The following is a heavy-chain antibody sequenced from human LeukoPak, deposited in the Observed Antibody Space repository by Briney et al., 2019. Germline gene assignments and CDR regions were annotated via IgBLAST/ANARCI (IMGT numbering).Heavy chain of an antibody. CDR1: GGSISGQY. D-gene: IGHD2-2*01. Sequence: SETLSLTCTVSGGSISGQYWSWIRQPPGKGLEWIGYVHYTGSANYSPSLKSRVTISVDTSRNQFSLKLSSVTAADTAVYYCASHRVYCSSASCYPKYFQHWGQGTLVTVSS. J-gene: IGHJ1*01. CDR3: ASHRVYCSSASCYPKYFQH. V-gene: IGHV4-59*11. CDR2: VHYTGSA.